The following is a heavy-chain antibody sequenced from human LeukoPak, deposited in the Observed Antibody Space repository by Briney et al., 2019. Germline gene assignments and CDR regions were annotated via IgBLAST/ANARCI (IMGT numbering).Heavy chain of an antibody. Sequence: GGSLRLSCAASGFTFRSYAMQWVRQAPGKGLEWVSYITYNSGTIFYADSVKGRFTTSRDDAKDSLYLQMSSLRDEDTAVYYCARDSGYSYADDYWGQGTLVTVSS. D-gene: IGHD5-18*01. J-gene: IGHJ4*02. CDR1: GFTFRSYA. V-gene: IGHV3-48*02. CDR3: ARDSGYSYADDY. CDR2: ITYNSGTI.